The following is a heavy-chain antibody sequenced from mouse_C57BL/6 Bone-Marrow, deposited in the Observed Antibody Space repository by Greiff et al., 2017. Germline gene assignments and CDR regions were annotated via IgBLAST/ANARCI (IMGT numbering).Heavy chain of an antibody. CDR3: ARRAYYGSSYGY. Sequence: VQLQQSGAELARPGASVKLSCKASGYTFTSYGISWVKQRTGQGLEWIGELYPRSGNTYYNEKFKGKATLTADKSSRTAYMELRSVTSEDSAVNFWARRAYYGSSYGYWGQGTTLTVSS. D-gene: IGHD1-1*01. V-gene: IGHV1-81*01. J-gene: IGHJ2*01. CDR1: GYTFTSYG. CDR2: LYPRSGNT.